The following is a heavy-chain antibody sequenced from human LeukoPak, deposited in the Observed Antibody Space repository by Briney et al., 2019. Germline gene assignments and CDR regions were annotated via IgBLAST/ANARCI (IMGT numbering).Heavy chain of an antibody. V-gene: IGHV4-39*01. Sequence: SETLSLTCTVSGGSISSSSYDWGWIRQPPGKGLDWIGSIYYSGSTYYNPSLKSRVTISVDTSKNQFSLKLSSVTAADTAVYYCARGSTVTPYNWFDPWGQGTLVTVSS. CDR1: GGSISSSSYD. CDR2: IYYSGST. CDR3: ARGSTVTPYNWFDP. J-gene: IGHJ5*02. D-gene: IGHD4-17*01.